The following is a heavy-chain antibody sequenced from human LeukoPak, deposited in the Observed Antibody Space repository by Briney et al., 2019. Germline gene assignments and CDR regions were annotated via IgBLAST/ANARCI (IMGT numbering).Heavy chain of an antibody. J-gene: IGHJ4*02. Sequence: ASVKVSCKASGYKFTSYGISWVRQAPGQGLEWMGWISAYNGNTNYVQRLQDRVTMTTDTSTSTAYMELRSLRSDDTAVYYCARDVGHIVATKLDYWGQGTLVTVSS. D-gene: IGHD5-12*01. V-gene: IGHV1-18*01. CDR2: ISAYNGNT. CDR3: ARDVGHIVATKLDY. CDR1: GYKFTSYG.